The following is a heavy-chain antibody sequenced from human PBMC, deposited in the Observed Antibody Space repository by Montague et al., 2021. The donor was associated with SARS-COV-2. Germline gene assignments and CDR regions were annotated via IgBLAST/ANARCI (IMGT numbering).Heavy chain of an antibody. CDR1: GGSFSGYY. V-gene: IGHV4-34*01. CDR2: IKHSGST. Sequence: SETLSLTCAVYGGSFSGYYWIWIRKPQGKGLEWIGEIKHSGSTNYIPSLTSQATVSVDTSKNQFSLKLSSVTAADTAVYYCARVRYYGSGTSLGMDVWGQGTTVTVSS. D-gene: IGHD3-10*01. J-gene: IGHJ6*02. CDR3: ARVRYYGSGTSLGMDV.